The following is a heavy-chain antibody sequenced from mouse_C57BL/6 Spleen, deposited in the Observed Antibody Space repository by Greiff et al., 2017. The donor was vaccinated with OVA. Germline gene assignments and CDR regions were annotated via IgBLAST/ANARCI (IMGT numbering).Heavy chain of an antibody. J-gene: IGHJ4*01. CDR2: INPGSGGT. D-gene: IGHD3-2*02. CDR1: GYAFTNYL. CDR3: ARQGSSGYGAMDY. Sequence: VQLQQSGAELVRPGTSVKVSCKASGYAFTNYLIEWVKQRPGQGLEWIGVINPGSGGTNYNEKFKGKATLTADKSSSTAYMQLSSLTSEDSAVYFCARQGSSGYGAMDYWGQGTSVTVSS. V-gene: IGHV1-54*01.